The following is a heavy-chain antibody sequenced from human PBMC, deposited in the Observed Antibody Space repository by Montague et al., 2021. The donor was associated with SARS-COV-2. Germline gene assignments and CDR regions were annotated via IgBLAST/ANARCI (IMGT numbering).Heavy chain of an antibody. V-gene: IGHV3-23*03. CDR2: IYGDGRGT. CDR3: AKHTVYDLAELLSPLDH. CDR1: GFTFSTYA. J-gene: IGHJ4*02. Sequence: SLRLSCAASGFTFSTYAMSWVRQAPGKGLEWVSVIYGDGRGTYYAESVKGRSTISSDNSKSTLYLQMNSLRADDTAVYYCAKHTVYDLAELLSPLDHWGQGTLVTV. D-gene: IGHD3-10*01.